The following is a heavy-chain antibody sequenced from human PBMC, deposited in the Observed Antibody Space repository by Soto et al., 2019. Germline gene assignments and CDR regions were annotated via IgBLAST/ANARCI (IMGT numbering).Heavy chain of an antibody. D-gene: IGHD4-17*01. CDR3: MTSVTTHDY. V-gene: IGHV3-74*01. CDR1: GFTFSNYW. CDR2: ISSDGSNT. Sequence: GGSLRIACAASGFTFSNYWMHWVRQAPGKGLEWVSRISSDGSNTNYVDSVKGRFTISRDNAKNTLYLQMSSLRAEDTAVYYCMTSVTTHDYWGQGTLVTSPQ. J-gene: IGHJ4*02.